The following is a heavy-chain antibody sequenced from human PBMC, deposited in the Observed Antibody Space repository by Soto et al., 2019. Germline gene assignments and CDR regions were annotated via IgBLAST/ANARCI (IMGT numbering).Heavy chain of an antibody. J-gene: IGHJ3*02. D-gene: IGHD3-22*01. V-gene: IGHV4-30-4*01. CDR2: IYYSGST. CDR1: GGSISSGDYY. Sequence: SETLSLTCTVSGGSISSGDYYWSWIRQPPGKGLEWIGYIYYSGSTYYNPSLKSRVTISVDTSKNQFSLKLSSVTAADTAVYYFARVDCPYYYDSSGYHDAFDIWGQGTMVTVSS. CDR3: ARVDCPYYYDSSGYHDAFDI.